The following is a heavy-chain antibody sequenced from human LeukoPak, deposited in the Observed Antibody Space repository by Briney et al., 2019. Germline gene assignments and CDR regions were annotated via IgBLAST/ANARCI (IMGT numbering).Heavy chain of an antibody. CDR1: GGSISSYY. D-gene: IGHD3-3*01. V-gene: IGHV4-4*07. CDR2: IYTSGST. Sequence: SETLSLTCTVSGGSISSYYWSWIRQPAGKGLEWIGRIYTSGSTNYNPSLKSRVTISVDTSKNQFSLKLSSVTAADTAVYYCARGDFWSGYYTSVAFDIWGQGTMVTVSS. CDR3: ARGDFWSGYYTSVAFDI. J-gene: IGHJ3*02.